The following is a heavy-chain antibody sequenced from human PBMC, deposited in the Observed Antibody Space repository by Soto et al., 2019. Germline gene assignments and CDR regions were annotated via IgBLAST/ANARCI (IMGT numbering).Heavy chain of an antibody. V-gene: IGHV3-30*18. CDR3: AKRGGVVGGSEHPFFEY. J-gene: IGHJ4*02. CDR1: GFIFSNYG. D-gene: IGHD2-15*01. CDR2: ISFDGKNR. Sequence: QVQLVESGGGVVQPGKSLRLSCAASGFIFSNYGMHWVRQAPGKGLEWVALISFDGKNRNYADSVKGRFTIYRDNPKNTLYLEMSSLRPEDTAFYYCAKRGGVVGGSEHPFFEYWGQGTLVTVSS.